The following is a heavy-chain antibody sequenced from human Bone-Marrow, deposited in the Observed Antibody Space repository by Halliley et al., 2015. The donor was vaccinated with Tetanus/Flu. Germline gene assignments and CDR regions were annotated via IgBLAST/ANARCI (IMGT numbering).Heavy chain of an antibody. J-gene: IGHJ5*01. D-gene: IGHD1-26*01. CDR3: ARRGCSYSFDS. CDR2: IYPGDSYT. V-gene: IGHV5-51*01. Sequence: LEWMGIIYPGDSYTRYSPSFQGQVPISADKSISPAYLQWSSLKASDPAVYYCARRGCSYSFDSWGQGTLVTVSS.